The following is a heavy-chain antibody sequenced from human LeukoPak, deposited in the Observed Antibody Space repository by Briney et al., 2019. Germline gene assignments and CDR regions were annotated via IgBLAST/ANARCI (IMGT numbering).Heavy chain of an antibody. CDR1: GCTFSSDC. D-gene: IGHD6-13*01. CDR2: LCCDGSNK. CDR3: AREDGSSGVLDYYYGMDV. J-gene: IGHJ6*02. Sequence: GGSLRLPCAAAGCTFSSDCWQWLRQARVKGWEWVEGLCCDGSNKYYADSVKGRFTISRDNSKTTLYLQMNSLRAEATAVYYCAREDGSSGVLDYYYGMDVWGQGTTVTVSS. V-gene: IGHV3-33*01.